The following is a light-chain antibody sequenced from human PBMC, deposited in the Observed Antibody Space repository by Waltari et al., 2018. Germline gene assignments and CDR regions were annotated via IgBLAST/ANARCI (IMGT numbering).Light chain of an antibody. CDR3: SSYAGSTNLV. Sequence: QSALTQPPSASGSPGQSVTISCTGTSSDVGDYVSWYQQHPGKAPTLMISEVTKRPSGFPDRFAGSMSGNTASLAVAGLQAEDGAEYYCSSYAGSTNLVVGGGTKLTVL. J-gene: IGLJ2*01. CDR1: SSDVGDY. V-gene: IGLV2-8*01. CDR2: EVT.